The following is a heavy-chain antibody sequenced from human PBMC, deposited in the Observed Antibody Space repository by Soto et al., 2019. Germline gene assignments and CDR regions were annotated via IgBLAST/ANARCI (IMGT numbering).Heavy chain of an antibody. CDR1: GFTFSSYA. D-gene: IGHD2-2*01. CDR2: ISGSGGRT. J-gene: IGHJ4*02. V-gene: IGHV3-23*01. Sequence: GSLRLSCAASGFTFSSYAMSWVRQAPGKGLEWVSAISGSGGRTYYADSVKGWFTISRDNAKNTLYLQMNSLRAEDTAVYYCAKDNPSFYCSSTSCPYFDYWGQGTLVTVSS. CDR3: AKDNPSFYCSSTSCPYFDY.